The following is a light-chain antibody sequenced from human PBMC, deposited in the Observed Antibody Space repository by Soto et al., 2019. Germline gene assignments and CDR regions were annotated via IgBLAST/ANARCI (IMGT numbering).Light chain of an antibody. V-gene: IGKV3-20*01. J-gene: IGKJ1*01. CDR2: GAS. CDR3: QQYGSSPVA. Sequence: EMVLTQSPGTLSLSPGERATLSCRASQSVSSSYLAWYQQKPGQAPRLLIYGASSRATGIPDRFSGSGSGTDFTLTISRLEPEDFAVYYCQQYGSSPVAFGQGTKVEIK. CDR1: QSVSSSY.